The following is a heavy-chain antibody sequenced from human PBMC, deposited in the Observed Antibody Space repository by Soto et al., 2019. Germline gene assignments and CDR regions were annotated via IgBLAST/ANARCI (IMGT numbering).Heavy chain of an antibody. D-gene: IGHD1-26*01. CDR3: ARAPSGRYPEFDY. V-gene: IGHV3-30-3*01. Sequence: SGGSLRLSCAASGFIFSSYTMHWVRQAPGKGLEWVGVITYDGSNQYYADSVKGRFTISRDNSRNMLFLQMNSLRPDDTAVYYCARAPSGRYPEFDYWGQGTLVTVSS. CDR1: GFIFSSYT. J-gene: IGHJ4*02. CDR2: ITYDGSNQ.